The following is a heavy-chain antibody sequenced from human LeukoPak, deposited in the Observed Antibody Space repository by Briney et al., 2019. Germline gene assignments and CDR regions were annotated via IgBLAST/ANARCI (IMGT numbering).Heavy chain of an antibody. Sequence: ASVKVSCKASGYTFTSYYMHWVRQAPGQGLEWMGLINPSGGSTSYAQKFQGRVTMTRDTSTSTVYMELSSLRSEDTAVYYCAREAYCGGDCPNDAFDIWGHGTMVTVSS. V-gene: IGHV1-46*01. D-gene: IGHD2-21*02. CDR3: AREAYCGGDCPNDAFDI. CDR1: GYTFTSYY. J-gene: IGHJ3*02. CDR2: INPSGGST.